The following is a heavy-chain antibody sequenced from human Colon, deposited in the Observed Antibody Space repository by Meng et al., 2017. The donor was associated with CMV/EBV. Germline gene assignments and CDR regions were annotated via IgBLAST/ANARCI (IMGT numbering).Heavy chain of an antibody. CDR2: ISAAGTTI. V-gene: IGHV3-48*03. CDR3: ARRGYCASTSCYMHYGMDV. J-gene: IGHJ6*02. Sequence: LSLTCTVSGDSISSYYWTWIRQSPGKGLEWISYISAAGTTIKYADSVKGRFTISRENAKNSLYLEMNSLRAEDTAVYYCARRGYCASTSCYMHYGMDVWGQGTSVTVSS. CDR1: GDSISSYY. D-gene: IGHD2-2*02.